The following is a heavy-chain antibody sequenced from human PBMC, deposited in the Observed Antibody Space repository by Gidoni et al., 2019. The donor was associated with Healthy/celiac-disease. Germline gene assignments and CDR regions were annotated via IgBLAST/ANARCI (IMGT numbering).Heavy chain of an antibody. J-gene: IGHJ4*02. Sequence: QVRLVQSGAEVKKPGASVKVSCKASGYTFTHYYMHWVRQAPGQGFEWMGIINPSGASTSYAQNFQGRVTMTRDTSTSTVYMELSSLKSEDTAVYYCARGEERWLQLSGGVDFWGQGTLVTVSS. CDR2: INPSGAST. D-gene: IGHD5-12*01. CDR1: GYTFTHYY. CDR3: ARGEERWLQLSGGVDF. V-gene: IGHV1-46*01.